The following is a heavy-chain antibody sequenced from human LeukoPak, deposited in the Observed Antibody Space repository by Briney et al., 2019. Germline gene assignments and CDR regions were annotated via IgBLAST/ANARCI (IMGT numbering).Heavy chain of an antibody. Sequence: ASVKVSCKASGYTFTGYYVHWVRQAPGQGLEWMGWINPNSGGTNYAQKFQGRVTMTRDTSISTAYMELSRLRSDDTAVYYCARGYIAVAGCRYWGQGTLVTVSS. CDR2: INPNSGGT. CDR1: GYTFTGYY. J-gene: IGHJ4*02. CDR3: ARGYIAVAGCRY. D-gene: IGHD6-13*01. V-gene: IGHV1-2*02.